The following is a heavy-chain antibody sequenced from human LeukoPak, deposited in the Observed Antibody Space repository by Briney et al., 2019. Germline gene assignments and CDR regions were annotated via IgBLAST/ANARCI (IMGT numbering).Heavy chain of an antibody. CDR3: ARRHIGGSYERWYFDL. CDR1: GYSFTNYW. CDR2: IYPGDSDT. Sequence: GESLKISCKGAGYSFTNYWIGWVRPMPGKGLERMWIIYPGDSDTRYSPSFQGQVNISVDKSISTAYLQWSSLQASDTAMYYCARRHIGGSYERWYFDLWGRGTMVTVSS. J-gene: IGHJ2*01. V-gene: IGHV5-51*01. D-gene: IGHD3-22*01.